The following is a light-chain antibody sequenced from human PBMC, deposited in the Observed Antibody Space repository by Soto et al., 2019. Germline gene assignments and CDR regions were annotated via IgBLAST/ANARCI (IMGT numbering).Light chain of an antibody. V-gene: IGLV2-14*01. Sequence: QSALTQPASVSGSPGQSITISCTGTSSDVGGYNYVSWYQQHPGKAPKLMIYEVSNRPSGVSNRFSGSKSGNTASLTISGLQAEGEADYYCSSYTSSSTLDVFGTGTKLTVL. CDR3: SSYTSSSTLDV. J-gene: IGLJ1*01. CDR1: SSDVGGYNY. CDR2: EVS.